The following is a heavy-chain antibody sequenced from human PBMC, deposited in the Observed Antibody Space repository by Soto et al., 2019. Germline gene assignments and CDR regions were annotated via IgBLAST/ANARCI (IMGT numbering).Heavy chain of an antibody. Sequence: EGQLEQSGGGLVRSGGSLRLSCVASGFSFSNAWMTWVRQAPGKGLEWVGRVKSRPDGGTTDYASPVKGRSTITRDDSTASLYLQMDSTKSEDPAVYYCTTVLLVPRGLGSSVFWGQGALVTVSS. CDR2: VKSRPDGGTT. V-gene: IGHV3-15*01. CDR3: TTVLLVPRGLGSSVF. CDR1: GFSFSNAW. D-gene: IGHD1-26*01. J-gene: IGHJ4*02.